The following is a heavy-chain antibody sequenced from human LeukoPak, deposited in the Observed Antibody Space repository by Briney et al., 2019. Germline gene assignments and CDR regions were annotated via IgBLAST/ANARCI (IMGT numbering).Heavy chain of an antibody. D-gene: IGHD2-21*02. CDR2: TYPSGTT. V-gene: IGHV4-4*07. CDR1: GGSISPYY. J-gene: IGHJ5*02. CDR3: GREMTMTDNCFDP. Sequence: SETLSLTCIVSGGSISPYYWTWIRPPAGKGLEWIGRTYPSGTTKYSPALKCRITLSVDTSRNHFSLKLTSVAAADTAVYYCGREMTMTDNCFDPWGQGTLVTVSS.